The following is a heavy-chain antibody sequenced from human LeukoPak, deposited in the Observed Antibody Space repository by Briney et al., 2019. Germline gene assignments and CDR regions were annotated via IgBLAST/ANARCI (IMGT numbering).Heavy chain of an antibody. CDR1: GGSFSVYY. CDR2: INHSGST. D-gene: IGHD6-13*01. J-gene: IGHJ4*02. Sequence: SETVSLTCAVYGGSFSVYYWSWILQPPGKGLEWIGEINHSGSTNYNPSLKSRVTISVDTSKNQFSLKLSPVTAADTAVYYCARGRVLVSSWWETRNEFDYWGQGTLVTVSS. CDR3: ARGRVLVSSWWETRNEFDY. V-gene: IGHV4-34*01.